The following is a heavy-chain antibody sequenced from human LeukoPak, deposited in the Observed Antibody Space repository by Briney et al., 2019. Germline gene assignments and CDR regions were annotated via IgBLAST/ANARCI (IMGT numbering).Heavy chain of an antibody. CDR2: ISPYNGNT. D-gene: IGHD2-21*01. CDR1: GYTFTSYG. CDR3: ARDRQCGY. J-gene: IGHJ4*02. V-gene: IGHV1-18*01. Sequence: PAASVKVSCKASGYTFTSYGISWVRQAPGQGLEWMGWISPYNGNTNYAPKLQGRLTMTTDTSTSTAYMELRSLRSDDTAVYCCARDRQCGYWGQGTLVTVSS.